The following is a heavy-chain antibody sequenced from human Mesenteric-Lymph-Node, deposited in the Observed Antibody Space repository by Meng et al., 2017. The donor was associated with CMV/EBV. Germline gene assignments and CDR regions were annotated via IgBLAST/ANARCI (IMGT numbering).Heavy chain of an antibody. CDR1: GASLSRDSYS. D-gene: IGHD3-10*01. Sequence: SGASLSRDSYSWSWIRQHPGKGLEWIGYIYYGGRTSYKPSLKSRVTISVDASKNQFSLKLTSVTAADTAVYYCAREGRKFSGGSGFDPWGQGTLVTVSS. J-gene: IGHJ5*02. V-gene: IGHV4-31*02. CDR2: IYYGGRT. CDR3: AREGRKFSGGSGFDP.